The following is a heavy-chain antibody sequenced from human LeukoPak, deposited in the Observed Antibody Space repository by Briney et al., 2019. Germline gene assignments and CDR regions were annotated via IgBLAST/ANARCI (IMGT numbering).Heavy chain of an antibody. D-gene: IGHD4-17*01. J-gene: IGHJ3*02. V-gene: IGHV4-34*01. CDR3: VRGDIGDYVGAFDI. CDR1: GGSFSGYY. Sequence: SETLSLTCAVYGGSFSGYYWSWIRQPPGKGLEWIGEISHSGSTNYNPSLKSRVTISVDTSKNQFSLKLSSVTAADTAVYYCVRGDIGDYVGAFDIWGQGTMVTVSS. CDR2: ISHSGST.